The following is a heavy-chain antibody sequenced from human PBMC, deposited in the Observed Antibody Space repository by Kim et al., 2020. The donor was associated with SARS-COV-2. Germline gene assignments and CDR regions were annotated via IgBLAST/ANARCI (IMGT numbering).Heavy chain of an antibody. J-gene: IGHJ4*02. V-gene: IGHV3-30*01. D-gene: IGHD1-26*01. Sequence: YAESVKGRFTISRERSKNTLDLQMTSLRAEDTALYYWGRSAIHWEPRIDSWGQGTLVIVSS. CDR3: GRSAIHWEPRIDS.